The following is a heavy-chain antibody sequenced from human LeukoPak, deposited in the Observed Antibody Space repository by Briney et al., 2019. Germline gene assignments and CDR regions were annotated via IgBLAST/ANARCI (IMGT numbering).Heavy chain of an antibody. V-gene: IGHV3-23*01. J-gene: IGHJ4*02. CDR3: AKDLRPDGRYDFDH. D-gene: IGHD5-12*01. CDR2: IVGNGGGI. CDR1: GFTFSTYA. Sequence: GGSLRLSCAASGFTFSTYAMNWVRQAPGKGLEWVSVIVGNGGGIHYADSVKGRFSISRDNSGNTVYLQMNSLRVEDTAVYYCAKDLRPDGRYDFDHWGQGTLVTVS.